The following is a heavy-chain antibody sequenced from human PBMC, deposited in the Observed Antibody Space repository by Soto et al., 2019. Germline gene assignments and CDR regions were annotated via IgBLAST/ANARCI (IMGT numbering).Heavy chain of an antibody. D-gene: IGHD1-26*01. CDR1: GFTFRSYA. CDR2: ISSNGGST. V-gene: IGHV3-64*01. CDR3: ARSYSGYYFDY. Sequence: EVQLVESGGGLVQPGGSLRLSCAASGFTFRSYAMHWVRQAPGKGLEYVSAISSNGGSTYYANSVKGRFTISRDNSKNTLYLQMGSLRTEDMAVYYCARSYSGYYFDYWGQGTLVTVSS. J-gene: IGHJ4*02.